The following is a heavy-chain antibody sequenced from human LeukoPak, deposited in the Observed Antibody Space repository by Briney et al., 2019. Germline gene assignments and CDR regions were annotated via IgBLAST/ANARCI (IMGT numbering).Heavy chain of an antibody. CDR2: IYYSGST. D-gene: IGHD3-10*01. V-gene: IGHV4-59*01. CDR3: ARGGYYGSGNDFRFDP. J-gene: IGHJ5*02. Sequence: SETLSLTCTVSGGSISSYYWSWIRQPPGKGLEWIGYIYYSGSTNYKPSLKSRVTISVDTSKHQFSLKLSSVTAADTAVYYCARGGYYGSGNDFRFDPWGQGTLVIVSS. CDR1: GGSISSYY.